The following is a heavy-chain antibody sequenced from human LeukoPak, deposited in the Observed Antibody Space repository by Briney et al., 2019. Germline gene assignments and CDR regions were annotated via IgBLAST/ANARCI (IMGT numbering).Heavy chain of an antibody. CDR2: IIPIFGTA. D-gene: IGHD2-2*01. CDR3: ARDIVVVPAARSDWYFDL. Sequence: SVKVSCKASGGTFSSYAISWVRQAPGQGLEWMGGIIPIFGTANYAQKFQGRVTITADESTSTAYMELSSLRSEDTAVYYCARDIVVVPAARSDWYFDLWGRGTLVTVSS. J-gene: IGHJ2*01. V-gene: IGHV1-69*13. CDR1: GGTFSSYA.